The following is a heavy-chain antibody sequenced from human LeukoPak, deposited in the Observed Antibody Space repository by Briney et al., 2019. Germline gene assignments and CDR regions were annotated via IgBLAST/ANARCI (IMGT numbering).Heavy chain of an antibody. CDR3: ASGSGTSPYNWFDP. Sequence: PGGSLRLSCAASGFTFSSYWMHWVRQAPGKGLVWVSRINSDGSSTSYADSVKGRFTISRDNAKNTLYLQMNSLRAEDTAVYYCASGSGTSPYNWFDPWGQGTLVTVSS. CDR2: INSDGSST. CDR1: GFTFSSYW. V-gene: IGHV3-74*01. D-gene: IGHD2-2*01. J-gene: IGHJ5*02.